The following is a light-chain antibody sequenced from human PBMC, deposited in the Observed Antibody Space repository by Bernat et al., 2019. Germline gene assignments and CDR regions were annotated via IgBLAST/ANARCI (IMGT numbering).Light chain of an antibody. V-gene: IGKV1-5*03. J-gene: IGKJ5*01. Sequence: DIQMTQSPSTLSASVGDRVTITCRTSQRISDWLAWYQQKPGKAPKLLIYKASNLESGVPSRFSGSGSGTEFTLTISSLQPDDSATYYCQQCNSYITFGQGTRLEIK. CDR3: QQCNSYIT. CDR2: KAS. CDR1: QRISDW.